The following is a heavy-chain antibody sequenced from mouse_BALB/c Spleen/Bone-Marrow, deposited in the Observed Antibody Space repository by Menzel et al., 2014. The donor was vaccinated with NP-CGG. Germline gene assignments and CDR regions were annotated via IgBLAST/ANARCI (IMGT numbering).Heavy chain of an antibody. CDR2: INPYNGES. V-gene: IGHV1-37*01. Sequence: EVQLQQSGPDLVKPGASVKISCKASGYSFSGYFMNWVKQSHGKSLEWIGRINPYNGESFYNQKFKDKATLTVDKSSTPEHMDLLSVTSEDSAVYYCGRGGTVVTKGSTYWYFELWGAGTTGTVSS. D-gene: IGHD1-1*01. CDR1: GYSFSGYF. J-gene: IGHJ1*01. CDR3: GRGGTVVTKGSTYWYFEL.